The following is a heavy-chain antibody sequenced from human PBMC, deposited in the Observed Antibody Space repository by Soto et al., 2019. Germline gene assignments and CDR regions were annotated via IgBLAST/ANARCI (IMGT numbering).Heavy chain of an antibody. Sequence: EDQLVESGGGLVQPGGSLRLTCAVSGVSFRSDCMNWVRQAPGKGLEWVAHTNQDGSEKYYLDSVKGRFTIFRDNAKTSLCLQMNSLRAEDTAVYYCSGGVGDAIWGQGTLVTVSS. CDR3: SGGVGDAI. CDR1: GVSFRSDC. V-gene: IGHV3-7*04. CDR2: TNQDGSEK. D-gene: IGHD1-26*01. J-gene: IGHJ4*02.